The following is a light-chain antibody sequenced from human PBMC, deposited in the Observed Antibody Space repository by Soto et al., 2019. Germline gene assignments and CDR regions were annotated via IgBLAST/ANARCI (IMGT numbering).Light chain of an antibody. Sequence: PGERATLSCGASQSVTNNFLAWYQQKPGQAPRLLIYGASSRATGVPDRFSGSGSGTDFTLTISRLEPGDFAAYYCQQYGTPPFTFGPGTKVDIK. CDR1: QSVTNNF. CDR3: QQYGTPPFT. J-gene: IGKJ3*01. V-gene: IGKV3-20*01. CDR2: GAS.